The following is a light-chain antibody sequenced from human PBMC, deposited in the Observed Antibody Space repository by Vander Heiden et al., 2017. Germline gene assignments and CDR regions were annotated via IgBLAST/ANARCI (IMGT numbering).Light chain of an antibody. CDR3: QQRSNWPAA. CDR2: DAS. Sequence: EIVLTPSPATLSLSPGERATLPCRASQSVSSYLAWYQQKPGQAPRLLIYDASNRATGVPARFSGSGSERDFTLTISSLEPEDFAIYYCQQRSNWPAAFGGGTMVEIK. CDR1: QSVSSY. J-gene: IGKJ4*01. V-gene: IGKV3-11*02.